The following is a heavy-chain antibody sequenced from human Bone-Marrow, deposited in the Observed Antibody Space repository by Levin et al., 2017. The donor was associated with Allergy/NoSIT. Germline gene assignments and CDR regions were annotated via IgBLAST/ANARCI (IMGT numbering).Heavy chain of an antibody. CDR1: GFSFSDYS. CDR2: ISSSGSTI. CDR3: ASQYNSGWSQYYYYGMDV. V-gene: IGHV3-48*01. D-gene: IGHD6-19*01. Sequence: PGGSLRLSCAVSGFSFSDYSMNWVRQVPGKGLEWVSYISSSGSTIYYADSAKGRFTISRDNDKNSLYLQMNSLRAEDAAVYYCASQYNSGWSQYYYYGMDVWGQGTTVTVSS. J-gene: IGHJ6*02.